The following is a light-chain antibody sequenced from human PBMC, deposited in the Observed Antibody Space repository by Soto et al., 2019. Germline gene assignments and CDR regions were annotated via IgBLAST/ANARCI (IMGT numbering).Light chain of an antibody. CDR1: QSVNSDY. CDR3: QRYGRSPPSWT. CDR2: HAS. J-gene: IGKJ1*01. V-gene: IGKV3-20*01. Sequence: EIVLTQSPGTLSLSPGERATLSCRASQSVNSDYLAWYQQKPGQPPRLLIFHASSRATGIPDRISGSGSGTAFARTISGLEAVDVLLYYSQRYGRSPPSWTFGHGTKVEIK.